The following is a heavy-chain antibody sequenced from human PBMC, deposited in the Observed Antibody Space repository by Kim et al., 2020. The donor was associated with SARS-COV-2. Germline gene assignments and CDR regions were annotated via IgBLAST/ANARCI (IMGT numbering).Heavy chain of an antibody. CDR1: GFTFGDYT. V-gene: IGHV3-49*04. CDR2: IRSKTYGGTI. CDR3: TGHGLNSRY. J-gene: IGHJ4*02. Sequence: GGSLRLSCTASGFTFGDYTMSWVRQAPGKGLDWVGLIRSKTYGGTIEYAASVKGRFTISRDDSKSIAYLQMNSLKTEDTAVYYCTGHGLNSRYWGQGTLVTVSS. D-gene: IGHD5-12*01.